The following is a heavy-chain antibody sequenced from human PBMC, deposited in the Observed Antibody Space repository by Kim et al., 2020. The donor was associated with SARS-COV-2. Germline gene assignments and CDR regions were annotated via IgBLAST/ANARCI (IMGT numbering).Heavy chain of an antibody. CDR2: INPNSGGA. D-gene: IGHD3-10*01. Sequence: ASVKVSCKASGYSFDGYYIHWVRQAPGQGLEWMGRINPNSGGADYAQKFQGRLAITRDSYITTAFMQLDRLRGDDTAIYYCAWEKGRFGHGFDIWGQG. J-gene: IGHJ3*02. V-gene: IGHV1-2*06. CDR3: AWEKGRFGHGFDI. CDR1: GYSFDGYY.